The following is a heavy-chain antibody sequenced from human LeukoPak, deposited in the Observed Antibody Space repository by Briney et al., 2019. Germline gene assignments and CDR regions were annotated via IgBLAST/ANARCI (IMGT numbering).Heavy chain of an antibody. V-gene: IGHV3-11*04. Sequence: PGGSLRLSCAASGFTVSSNYMSWVRQAPGKGLEWVSYISTGGSTIYYADSVRGRFTISRDNTKNSLFLQMNSLRVEDTAIYYCARDVGTSSNWYDPWGQGTLVTVSS. J-gene: IGHJ5*02. CDR3: ARDVGTSSNWYDP. CDR1: GFTVSSNY. D-gene: IGHD6-6*01. CDR2: ISTGGSTI.